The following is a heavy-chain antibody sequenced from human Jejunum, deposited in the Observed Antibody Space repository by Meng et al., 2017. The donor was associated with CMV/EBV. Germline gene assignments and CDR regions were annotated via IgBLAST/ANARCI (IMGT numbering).Heavy chain of an antibody. CDR2: IHIEDRT. CDR3: ATVISGSRNALDV. Sequence: TSTSRWMHCVRQPPWKGLLWVSLIHIEDRTQSADSYADSVQDRFTMSRDSAKNTLYLEMNNVGAEDTAVYYCATVISGSRNALDVWGQGTMVTVSS. D-gene: IGHD1-26*01. V-gene: IGHV3-74*01. CDR1: TSTSRW. J-gene: IGHJ3*01.